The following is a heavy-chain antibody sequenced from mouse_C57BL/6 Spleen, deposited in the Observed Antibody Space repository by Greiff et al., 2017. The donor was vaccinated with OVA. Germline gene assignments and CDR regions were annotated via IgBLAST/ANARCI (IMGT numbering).Heavy chain of an antibody. CDR3: SRPLYYEFDY. V-gene: IGHV1-81*01. CDR1: GYNFTSYG. J-gene: IGHJ2*01. D-gene: IGHD2-4*01. Sequence: QVQLQQSGAELARPGASVKLSCKASGYNFTSYGISWVKQRTGQGLEWIGEIYPRSGNTYYNEKFKGKATLTADKSSSTAYMELRSLTSEDSAVYFCSRPLYYEFDYWGQGTTLTVSA. CDR2: IYPRSGNT.